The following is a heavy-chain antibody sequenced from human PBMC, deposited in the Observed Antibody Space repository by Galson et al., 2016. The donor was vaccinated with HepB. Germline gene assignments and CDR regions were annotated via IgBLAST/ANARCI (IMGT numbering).Heavy chain of an antibody. Sequence: SLRLSCAASGFTFSSCWMSWVRQTPGKGLEWVANIKYDESHKYYVGSVRGRFTISRDNAKASLFLQMNSLRVDDTAVYYCPRTQLVRGFFTVTTQSHLDYWGQGALVTVS. CDR1: GFTFSSCW. D-gene: IGHD4-17*01. J-gene: IGHJ4*02. CDR2: IKYDESHK. CDR3: PRTQLVRGFFTVTTQSHLDY. V-gene: IGHV3-7*01.